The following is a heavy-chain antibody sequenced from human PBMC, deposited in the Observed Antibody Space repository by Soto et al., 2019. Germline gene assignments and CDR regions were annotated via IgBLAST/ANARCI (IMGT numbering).Heavy chain of an antibody. J-gene: IGHJ6*03. Sequence: GASVKVSCKASGYTFTNYAVHWVRQAPGQRLEWMGWINAGNGNTRFSQNLRGRVTITRDTSARTVYMELSSLRSEDTAVYYCARGHLAVVPVASWFSYMDVWGKGTTVTVSS. V-gene: IGHV1-3*01. D-gene: IGHD2-2*01. CDR1: GYTFTNYA. CDR2: INAGNGNT. CDR3: ARGHLAVVPVASWFSYMDV.